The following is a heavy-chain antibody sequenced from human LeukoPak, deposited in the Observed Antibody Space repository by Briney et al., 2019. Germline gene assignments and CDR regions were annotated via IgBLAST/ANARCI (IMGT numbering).Heavy chain of an antibody. D-gene: IGHD2-15*01. V-gene: IGHV3-23*01. CDR2: IRGST. J-gene: IGHJ4*02. CDR1: GFTFNNYA. Sequence: RGSRTLSCAASGFTFNNYAMSWVRQAPGKGLEWVSLIRGSTYYADSVKGRFTISRDNAKNSLYLQMNSLRAEDTAVYYCARGVVVAALTYYFDYWGEGTL. CDR3: ARGVVVAALTYYFDY.